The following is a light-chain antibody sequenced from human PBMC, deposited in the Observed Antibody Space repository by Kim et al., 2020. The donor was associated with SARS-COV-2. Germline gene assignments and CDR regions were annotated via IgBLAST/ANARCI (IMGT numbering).Light chain of an antibody. J-gene: IGLJ1*01. CDR1: KLGDKY. CDR3: QAWDSSTYV. CDR2: QDS. V-gene: IGLV3-1*01. Sequence: SYELTQPPSVSVSPGQTASITCSGDKLGDKYACWYQQKPGQSPVLVIYQDSKRPSGIPERFSGSNSGNTATLTISGPQARDEADYYCQAWDSSTYVFGTG.